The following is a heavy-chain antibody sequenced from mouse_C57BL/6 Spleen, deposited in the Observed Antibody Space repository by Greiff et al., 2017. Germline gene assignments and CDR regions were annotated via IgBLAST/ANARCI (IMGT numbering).Heavy chain of an antibody. V-gene: IGHV1-55*01. CDR3: ARVYYGYDDYAMDY. CDR1: GYTFTSYW. D-gene: IGHD2-2*01. CDR2: IYPGSGST. Sequence: QVQLQQSGAELVKPGASVKMSCKASGYTFTSYWITWVKQRPGQGLEWIGDIYPGSGSTNYNEKFKSKATLTVDTSSSTAYMQLSSLTSEDSAVYYCARVYYGYDDYAMDYWGQGTSVTVSS. J-gene: IGHJ4*01.